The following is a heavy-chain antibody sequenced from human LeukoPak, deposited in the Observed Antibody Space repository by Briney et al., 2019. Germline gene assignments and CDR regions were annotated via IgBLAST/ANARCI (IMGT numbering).Heavy chain of an antibody. J-gene: IGHJ4*02. CDR1: GGSISSSSYY. V-gene: IGHV4-39*01. CDR2: IYYSGST. D-gene: IGHD7-27*01. CDR3: ASRARLGHLDY. Sequence: SETLSLTCTVSGGSISSSSYYWGWIRQPPGKGLEWIGSIYYSGSTYYNPSLKSRVTISVDASKNQFSLKLSSVTAADTAVYYCASRARLGHLDYWGQGTLVTVSS.